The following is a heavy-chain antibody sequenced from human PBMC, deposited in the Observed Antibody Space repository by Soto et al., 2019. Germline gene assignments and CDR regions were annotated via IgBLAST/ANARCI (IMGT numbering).Heavy chain of an antibody. J-gene: IGHJ4*02. V-gene: IGHV4-39*01. Sequence: PSETLSLTCSVSGDSISSSSYYWGWIRQSPGERLEWIGNIHGNGGTQYNPSLISRVIISVDTSANQFSLRLTSVTAADTAVYYCASRYGPSEFDHWGQGSLVTVSS. CDR2: IHGNGGT. CDR1: GDSISSSSYY. D-gene: IGHD3-9*01. CDR3: ASRYGPSEFDH.